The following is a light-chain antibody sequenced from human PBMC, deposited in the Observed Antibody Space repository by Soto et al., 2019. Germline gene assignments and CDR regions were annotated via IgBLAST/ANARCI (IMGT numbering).Light chain of an antibody. CDR1: SSDVGAYNY. CDR3: RSFASSNTWV. Sequence: QSALTQPPSASGSPGQSVTISCTGTSSDVGAYNYVSWYQQHAGKAPKLVIYEVTKRPSGVPDRFSGSKSANTASLTVSGLPAEDEAEYCRSFASSNTWVFGGGTKLTVL. CDR2: EVT. V-gene: IGLV2-8*01. J-gene: IGLJ3*02.